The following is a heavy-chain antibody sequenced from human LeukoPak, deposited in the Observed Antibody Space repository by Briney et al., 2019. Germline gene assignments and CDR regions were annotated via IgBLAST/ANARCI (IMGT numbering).Heavy chain of an antibody. V-gene: IGHV1-18*01. CDR3: ARDLKIRGRPGTFEI. J-gene: IGHJ3*02. D-gene: IGHD3-16*01. Sequence: GASVKVSCKASGYSIRSYGISWVRQTPGQGLEWMGWVNNNIVNTNNGKKFQGRVTVTTDTSASTAYIELRSLRFDDTAVYYCARDLKIRGRPGTFEIWGQGTTVIVSP. CDR1: GYSIRSYG. CDR2: VNNNIVNT.